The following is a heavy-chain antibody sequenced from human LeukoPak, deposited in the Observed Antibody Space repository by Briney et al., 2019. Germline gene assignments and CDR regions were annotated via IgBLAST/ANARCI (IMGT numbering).Heavy chain of an antibody. CDR1: GYSISSGYY. J-gene: IGHJ4*02. D-gene: IGHD2-2*02. CDR3: ARVIVVPAAIRGYFDC. Sequence: SETLSLTCTVSGYSISSGYYWGWIRQPPGKGLEWIGSIYHSGSTYYNPSLKSRVTISVDTSKNQFSLKLSSVTAADTAVYYCARVIVVPAAIRGYFDCWGQGTLVTLSS. CDR2: IYHSGST. V-gene: IGHV4-38-2*02.